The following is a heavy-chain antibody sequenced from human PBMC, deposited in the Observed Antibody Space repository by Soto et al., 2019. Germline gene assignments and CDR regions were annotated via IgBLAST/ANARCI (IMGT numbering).Heavy chain of an antibody. CDR1: GYTFTSYD. V-gene: IGHV1-8*01. CDR2: MNPNSGNT. J-gene: IGHJ4*02. Sequence: GASLKVSCKASGYTFTSYDINWVRRATGQGLEWMGWMNPNSGNTGYAQKFQGRVTMTRNTSISTAYMELSSLRSEDTAVYYCARGLVVVAATKGPPDYWGQGTLVTVSS. CDR3: ARGLVVVAATKGPPDY. D-gene: IGHD2-15*01.